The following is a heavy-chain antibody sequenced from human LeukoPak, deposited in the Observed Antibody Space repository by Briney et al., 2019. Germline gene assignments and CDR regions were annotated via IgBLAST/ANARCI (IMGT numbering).Heavy chain of an antibody. J-gene: IGHJ4*02. D-gene: IGHD3-16*02. V-gene: IGHV3-73*01. CDR3: TRASDRSDY. Sequence: GGSLKLSCAASGFTFSGSAMHWARQASGKGLEWVGRIRSKANSYATAYAASVKGRFTISRDDSKNTAYLQMNSLKTEDTAVYYCTRASDRSDYWGQGTLVTVSS. CDR1: GFTFSGSA. CDR2: IRSKANSYAT.